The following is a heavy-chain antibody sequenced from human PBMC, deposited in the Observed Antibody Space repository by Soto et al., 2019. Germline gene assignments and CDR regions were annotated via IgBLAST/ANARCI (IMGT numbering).Heavy chain of an antibody. Sequence: SETLSLTCTVSGGSISSSSYYWGWIRQPPGKGLEWIGSIYYSGSTYYNPSLKSRVTISVDTSKNQFSLKLSSVTAADTAVYYCASLTKSITIFGVVIIRYFDYWGQGTLVTVSS. V-gene: IGHV4-39*01. CDR2: IYYSGST. CDR3: ASLTKSITIFGVVIIRYFDY. D-gene: IGHD3-3*01. J-gene: IGHJ4*02. CDR1: GGSISSSSYY.